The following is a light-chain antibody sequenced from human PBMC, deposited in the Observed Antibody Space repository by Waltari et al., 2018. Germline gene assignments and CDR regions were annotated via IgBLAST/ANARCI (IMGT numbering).Light chain of an antibody. V-gene: IGKV1-12*01. CDR1: LDIKTW. CDR3: QQADSFPPLT. CDR2: AAS. J-gene: IGKJ4*01. Sequence: DIQMTQSPSSVSASLGDRVTITCRASLDIKTWLAWYQHKPGKAPKLLVSAASSLQSGVPSRFSGSGSGTDFTLTISNLQPEDFATYYCQQADSFPPLTFGGGTKVEIK.